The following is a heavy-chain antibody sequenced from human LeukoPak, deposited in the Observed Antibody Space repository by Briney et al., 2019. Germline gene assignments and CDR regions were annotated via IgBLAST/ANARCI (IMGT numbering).Heavy chain of an antibody. V-gene: IGHV3-23*01. CDR3: AKGLRPYYYGMDV. J-gene: IGHJ6*02. CDR2: ISGSGGST. Sequence: GGSLRLSCAASGFTFSSYAMSWVRQAPGKGLEWVSAISGSGGSTYYADSVKGRFTISRGNSKNTVYLQMNSLRAEDTAVYYCAKGLRPYYYGMDVWGQGTTVTVSS. CDR1: GFTFSSYA.